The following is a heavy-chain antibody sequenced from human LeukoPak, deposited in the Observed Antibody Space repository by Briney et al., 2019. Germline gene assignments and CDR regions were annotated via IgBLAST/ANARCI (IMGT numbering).Heavy chain of an antibody. J-gene: IGHJ6*03. CDR2: INHSGST. Sequence: PSETLSLTCAVYGGSFSGYYWSWIRQPPGKGLEWIGEINHSGSTNYNPSLKSRVTISVDTSKNQFSLKLSSVTAADTAVYYCARDRVAARPRSYYYYYMDVWGQGTLVTVSS. D-gene: IGHD6-6*01. CDR3: ARDRVAARPRSYYYYYMDV. CDR1: GGSFSGYY. V-gene: IGHV4-34*01.